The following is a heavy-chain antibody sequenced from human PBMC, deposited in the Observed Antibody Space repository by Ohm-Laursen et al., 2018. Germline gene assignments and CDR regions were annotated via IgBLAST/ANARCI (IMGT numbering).Heavy chain of an antibody. CDR1: GFTLSTIE. J-gene: IGHJ4*02. V-gene: IGHV3-48*03. CDR2: MYINGKST. D-gene: IGHD4-11*01. Sequence: SLRLSCAASGFTLSTIEMNWFRQAPGKGLEWVSFMYINGKSTYYADSVKGRFTISRDNAKISLYLQMDSLRVEDTAVYYCARVGTTVAAGTLDYWGQGTLVTVSS. CDR3: ARVGTTVAAGTLDY.